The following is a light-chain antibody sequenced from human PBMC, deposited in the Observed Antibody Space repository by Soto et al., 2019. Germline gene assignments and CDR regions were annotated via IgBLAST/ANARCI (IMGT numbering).Light chain of an antibody. CDR2: HNN. CDR1: SSNIGAGYD. J-gene: IGLJ2*01. V-gene: IGLV1-40*01. Sequence: QSVLTQPPSVSGAPGQTVTISCTGSSSNIGAGYDVHWCQHLPGTAPKLLIYHNNIRPSGVPDRFSGSKSGTSASLAITGLQAEDEADYYCPACDLSLSGPIFGGGTKLTVL. CDR3: PACDLSLSGPI.